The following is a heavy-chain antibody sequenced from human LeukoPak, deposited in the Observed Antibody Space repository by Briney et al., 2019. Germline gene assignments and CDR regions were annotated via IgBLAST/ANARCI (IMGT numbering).Heavy chain of an antibody. V-gene: IGHV4-34*01. J-gene: IGHJ4*02. CDR2: INHSGST. D-gene: IGHD6-6*01. CDR3: ARGGGIAARGGIDY. Sequence: SESLSLTCAVYGGSFSGYYWSWIRQPPGKGLEWIGEINHSGSTNYNPSLKSRVTISVDTSKNQFSLKLSSVTAADTAVYYCARGGGIAARGGIDYWGQGTLVTVSS. CDR1: GGSFSGYY.